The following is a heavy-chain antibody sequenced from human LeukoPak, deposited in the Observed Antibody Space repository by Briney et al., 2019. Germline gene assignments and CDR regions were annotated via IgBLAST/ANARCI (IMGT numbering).Heavy chain of an antibody. D-gene: IGHD3-22*01. Sequence: GGSQRLSCATSGFTFSNYGMHWVRQAPGKGLEWVAFIRFDGSTKYYADSVKGRFTISRDNSKNTFYLQMNSLRGGDTAVYYCARVLHKRNYDSSDYYGSWGQGTLVTVSS. CDR3: ARVLHKRNYDSSDYYGS. CDR2: IRFDGSTK. CDR1: GFTFSNYG. V-gene: IGHV3-30*02. J-gene: IGHJ5*02.